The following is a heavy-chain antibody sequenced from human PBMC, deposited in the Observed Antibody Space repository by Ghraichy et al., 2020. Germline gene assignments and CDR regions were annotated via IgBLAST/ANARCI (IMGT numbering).Heavy chain of an antibody. CDR1: GGSISSYY. Sequence: SETLSLTCTVSGGSISSYYWSWIRQPAGKGLEWIGRIYTSGSTNYNPSLKSRVTMSVDTSKNQFSLKLSSVTAADTAVYYCARGGDYVRGRVEIAGFDPWGQGTLVTVSS. D-gene: IGHD3-16*01. CDR2: IYTSGST. CDR3: ARGGDYVRGRVEIAGFDP. J-gene: IGHJ5*02. V-gene: IGHV4-4*07.